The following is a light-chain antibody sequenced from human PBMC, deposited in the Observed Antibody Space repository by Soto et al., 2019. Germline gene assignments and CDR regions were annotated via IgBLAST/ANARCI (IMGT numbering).Light chain of an antibody. CDR3: HSYDSSLSAVV. CDR1: SSNIGAGYD. J-gene: IGLJ2*01. V-gene: IGLV1-40*01. Sequence: QSVLSQPPSVSGAPGQRVTISCTGSSSNIGAGYDVQWYQQLPGTAPKLLIYGNMNRPSGVPDRFSVSKSGTSASLAITGLQAEDEADYYCHSYDSSLSAVVFGGGTK. CDR2: GNM.